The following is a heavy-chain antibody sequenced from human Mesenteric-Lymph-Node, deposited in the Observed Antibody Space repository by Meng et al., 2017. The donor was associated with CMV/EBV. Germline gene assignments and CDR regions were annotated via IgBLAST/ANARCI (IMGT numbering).Heavy chain of an antibody. CDR3: ARGSGSYWLDP. J-gene: IGHJ5*02. CDR1: GDFISTFY. V-gene: IGHV4-59*01. Sequence: SETLSLTCTVSGDFISTFYWSWIRQPPGKGLEWIGYIYNSGSSSYNPSLKSRVSISVDTSKNQFSLKLSSVTAADTAVYYCARGSGSYWLDPWGQGTLVTVSS. CDR2: IYNSGSS. D-gene: IGHD3-10*01.